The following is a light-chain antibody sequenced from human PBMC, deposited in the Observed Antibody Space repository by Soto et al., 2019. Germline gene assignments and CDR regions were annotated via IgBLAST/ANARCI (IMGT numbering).Light chain of an antibody. CDR2: AAS. CDR3: QQFNSYPIT. Sequence: DIQMTQSPSSLSASVGDRVTITCRASQSISSYLNWYQQKQGKXXKXXIYAASTLQSGVPSRFSGSGSGTELTLTISSLQPEDFETYYCQQFNSYPITFGQGTRLEIK. CDR1: QSISSY. J-gene: IGKJ5*01. V-gene: IGKV1-9*01.